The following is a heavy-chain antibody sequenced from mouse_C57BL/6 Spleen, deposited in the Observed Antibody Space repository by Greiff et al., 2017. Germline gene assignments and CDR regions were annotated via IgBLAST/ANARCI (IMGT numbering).Heavy chain of an antibody. CDR1: GYSFTGYY. D-gene: IGHD2-4*01. V-gene: IGHV1-42*01. CDR3: ARSHDYDEDYVDY. J-gene: IGHJ2*01. CDR2: INPSTGGT. Sequence: VQLQQSGPELVKPGASVKISCKASGYSFTGYYMNWVKQSPEKSLEWIGEINPSTGGTTYNQKFKAKATLTVDKSSSTAYMQLKRLTSEDSAVYYCARSHDYDEDYVDYWGQGTTLTVSS.